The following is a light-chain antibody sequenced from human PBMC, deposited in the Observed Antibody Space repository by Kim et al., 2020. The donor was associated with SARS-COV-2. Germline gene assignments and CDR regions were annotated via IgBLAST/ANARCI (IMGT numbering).Light chain of an antibody. CDR1: SSNIGSDT. Sequence: GQRVTISCSVSSSNIGSDTVDWYQHLPGAAPQLLIYNNNQRPSGVPDRFSASKSGTSASLAISGLQSEDEADYYCAAWDDSLNGPVFGGGTKVTVL. J-gene: IGLJ3*02. CDR2: NNN. V-gene: IGLV1-44*01. CDR3: AAWDDSLNGPV.